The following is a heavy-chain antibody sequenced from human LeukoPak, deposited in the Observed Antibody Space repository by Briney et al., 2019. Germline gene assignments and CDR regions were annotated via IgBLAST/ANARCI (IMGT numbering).Heavy chain of an antibody. J-gene: IGHJ5*02. CDR1: GYTFTSYD. CDR3: AREAEQQLVGGSNWFDP. Sequence: GASVKVSCKASGYTFTSYDINWVRQAPGQGLEWMGIINPSGGSTSYAQKFQGRVTMTRDMSTSTVYMELSSLRSEDTAVYYCAREAEQQLVGGSNWFDPWGQGTLVTVSS. CDR2: INPSGGST. D-gene: IGHD6-13*01. V-gene: IGHV1-46*01.